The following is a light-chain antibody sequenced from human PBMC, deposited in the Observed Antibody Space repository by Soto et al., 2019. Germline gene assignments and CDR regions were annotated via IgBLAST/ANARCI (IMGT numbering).Light chain of an antibody. CDR1: SRDIGAYKY. J-gene: IGLJ3*02. CDR3: TSYTHTFTWV. CDR2: EVR. Sequence: QSALTQPASVSGSPGQSITISCTGSSRDIGAYKYVAWYQQPPGKAPKLIIYEVRNRPSGVSYRFSGSKSGNTASLTISGLRAEDEAHYYCTSYTHTFTWVFGGGTKLTVL. V-gene: IGLV2-14*01.